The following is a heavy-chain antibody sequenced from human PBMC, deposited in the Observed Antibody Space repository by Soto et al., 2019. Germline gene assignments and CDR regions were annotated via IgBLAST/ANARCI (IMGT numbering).Heavy chain of an antibody. V-gene: IGHV4-59*01. CDR2: IYYSGST. CDR1: GGSISSYY. CDR3: ARLYSSGWYEGYYFDY. D-gene: IGHD6-13*01. J-gene: IGHJ4*02. Sequence: SETLSLTCTVSGGSISSYYWSWIRQPPGKGLEWIGYIYYSGSTNYNPSLKSRVTISVDTSKNQFSLKLSSVTAEDTAVYYCARLYSSGWYEGYYFDYWGQGTLVTVS.